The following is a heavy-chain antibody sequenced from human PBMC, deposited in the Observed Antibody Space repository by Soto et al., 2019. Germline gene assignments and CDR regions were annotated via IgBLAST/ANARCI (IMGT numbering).Heavy chain of an antibody. CDR3: ARGRDAASQFYSPQGMDV. CDR1: GYTFTGYY. V-gene: IGHV1-2*02. D-gene: IGHD2-15*01. CDR2: INPNSGGT. Sequence: ASVKVSCKASGYTFTGYYMHWVRQAPGQGLEWMGWINPNSGGTNYAQKFQGRVTMTRDTSISTAYMELSRLRSDDTAVYYCARGRDAASQFYSPQGMDVWGQGTTVTVSS. J-gene: IGHJ6*02.